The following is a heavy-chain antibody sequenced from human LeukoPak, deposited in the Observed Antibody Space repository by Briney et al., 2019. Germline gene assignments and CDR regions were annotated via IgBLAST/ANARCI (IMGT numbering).Heavy chain of an antibody. CDR3: TIDRTMKGY. V-gene: IGHV3-15*01. D-gene: IGHD3-22*01. CDR1: GFTFSNAG. Sequence: GGSLRLSCAASGFTFSNAGMAWVRQAPGKGLEWVGRIRSKNDGGTIGYAAPVKDRFTISRDDSKNTLYLQMNSLEIEDTAVYFCTIDRTMKGYWGQGTLVTVSS. J-gene: IGHJ4*02. CDR2: IRSKNDGGTI.